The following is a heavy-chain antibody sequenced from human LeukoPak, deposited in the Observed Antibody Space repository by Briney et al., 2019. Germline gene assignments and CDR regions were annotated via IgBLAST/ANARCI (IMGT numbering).Heavy chain of an antibody. CDR2: FYTSGST. CDR1: GGSIGSYY. J-gene: IGHJ6*04. Sequence: SETLSLTCTVSGGSIGSYYWGWIRQPAGKGLEWIGRFYTSGSTGYNPSLKSRVIISVDKSKNQFSLKLSSVTAADTAIYYCARETYMDVWGRGITVTVSS. CDR3: ARETYMDV. V-gene: IGHV4-4*07.